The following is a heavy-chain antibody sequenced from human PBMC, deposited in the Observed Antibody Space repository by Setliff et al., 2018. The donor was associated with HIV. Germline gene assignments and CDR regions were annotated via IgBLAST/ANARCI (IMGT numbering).Heavy chain of an antibody. Sequence: PSETLSLTCTLSGGSFGDYHWSWIRQPAGRGLEWIGRIFRSGTTDYKFSLKSRVXXXXDTSRNQFSLGLTSVTAEDTAVYYCARDRHYSGLGSYGPWGPGTLVTV. CDR1: GGSFGDYH. D-gene: IGHD3-10*01. CDR3: ARDRHYSGLGSYGP. J-gene: IGHJ5*02. V-gene: IGHV4-4*07. CDR2: IFRSGTT.